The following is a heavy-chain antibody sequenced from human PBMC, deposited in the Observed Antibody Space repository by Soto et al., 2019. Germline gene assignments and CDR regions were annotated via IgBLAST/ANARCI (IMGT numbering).Heavy chain of an antibody. CDR2: IYPGDSDT. CDR3: ARRNSGDCSGGSCYRGKDAFDS. V-gene: IGHV5-51*01. J-gene: IGHJ3*02. CDR1: GYSFTSYW. Sequence: GESLKISCKGSGYSFTSYWIGWVRQMPGKGLEWMGIIYPGDSDTRYSPSFQVQVTISADKSISTASLQWSSLKASDTAMYYCARRNSGDCSGGSCYRGKDAFDSCRQVTMVT. D-gene: IGHD2-15*01.